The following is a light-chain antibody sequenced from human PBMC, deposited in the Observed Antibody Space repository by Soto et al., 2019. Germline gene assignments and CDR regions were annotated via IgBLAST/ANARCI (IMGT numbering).Light chain of an antibody. CDR3: QQSYNTPRA. J-gene: IGKJ2*01. Sequence: DIQMTQSPSSVSASVGDRVIITCRASQSIAMYLNWYQQKPGKAPKLLIYAASSSQSGVPSRFSGSGSGTDFTLTISSLQPEDSATYYCQQSYNTPRAFGQGTKLEIK. CDR1: QSIAMY. V-gene: IGKV1-39*01. CDR2: AAS.